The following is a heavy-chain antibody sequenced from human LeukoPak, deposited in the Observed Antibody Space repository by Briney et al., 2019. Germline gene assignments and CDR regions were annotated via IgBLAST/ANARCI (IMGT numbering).Heavy chain of an antibody. J-gene: IGHJ4*02. V-gene: IGHV4-59*12. Sequence: SETLSLTCTVPGGSISSYYWSWIRQPPGKGLEWIGPIYYSGSTDYNPSLKSRVTMSVDTSKNQFSLNLSSVTAADSAVYSCARSRGRLLLIDYWGQGALVTASS. CDR2: IYYSGST. D-gene: IGHD2-15*01. CDR1: GGSISSYY. CDR3: ARSRGRLLLIDY.